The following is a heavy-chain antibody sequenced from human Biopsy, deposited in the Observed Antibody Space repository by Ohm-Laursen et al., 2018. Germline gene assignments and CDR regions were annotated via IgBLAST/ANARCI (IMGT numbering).Heavy chain of an antibody. CDR2: IYYRGNT. CDR1: GGSISSYY. J-gene: IGHJ3*01. V-gene: IGHV4-59*08. D-gene: IGHD3-10*01. CDR3: ARRPPLRGYAFDV. Sequence: GTLSLTCTVSGGSISSYYWSWIRQAPGKGLEWIGNIYYRGNTNYSPSLKSRVTISLDTSKNQFSLKLNSVTATDTAVYYCARRPPLRGYAFDVWGQGTLVTVSS.